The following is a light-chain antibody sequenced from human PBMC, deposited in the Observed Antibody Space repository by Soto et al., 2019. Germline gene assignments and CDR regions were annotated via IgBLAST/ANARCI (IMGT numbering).Light chain of an antibody. V-gene: IGKV3-20*01. CDR2: EAS. Sequence: EIVLTQSPGTLSLSPGDRATLSCRASQNIYSNYVAWYQQKPGQDPRILIYEASSRATGIQDRFSGTGSGKQFTLTIRGREPAVFGFDYGQHFAGAAPWTCGQGPKVE. CDR3: QHFAGAAPWT. CDR1: QNIYSNY. J-gene: IGKJ1*01.